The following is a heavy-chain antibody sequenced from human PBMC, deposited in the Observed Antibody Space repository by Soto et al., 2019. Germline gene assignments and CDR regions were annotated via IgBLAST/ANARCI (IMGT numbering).Heavy chain of an antibody. D-gene: IGHD3-3*01. CDR1: GGSISSGGYY. Sequence: SQTLSLTCTVSGGSISSGGYYWSWIRQHPGKGLEWIGYIYYSGSTYYNPSLKSRVTISVDTSKNQFSLKLSSVTAADTAVYYCARDLAQSTHSGLLRFLEWPLGMDVWGQGTTVTVSS. J-gene: IGHJ6*02. CDR3: ARDLAQSTHSGLLRFLEWPLGMDV. V-gene: IGHV4-31*03. CDR2: IYYSGST.